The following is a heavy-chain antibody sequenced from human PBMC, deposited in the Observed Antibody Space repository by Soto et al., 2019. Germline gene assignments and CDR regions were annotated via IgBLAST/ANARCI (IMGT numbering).Heavy chain of an antibody. CDR3: AREPGYGSGYDPFDY. Sequence: GGSLRLSCAASGFTFSSYSMNWVRQAPGKGLEWVSSISSSSSYIYYADSVKGRFTISRDNAKNSLYLQMNSLRAEDTAVYYCAREPGYGSGYDPFDYWGQGTLVTVSS. CDR2: ISSSSSYI. V-gene: IGHV3-21*01. J-gene: IGHJ4*02. D-gene: IGHD5-12*01. CDR1: GFTFSSYS.